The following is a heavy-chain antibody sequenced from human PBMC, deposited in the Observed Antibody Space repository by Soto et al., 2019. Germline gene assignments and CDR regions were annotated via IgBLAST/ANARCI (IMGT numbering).Heavy chain of an antibody. CDR3: AKGRGSGWAWYFDN. CDR1: GFTFKESA. J-gene: IGHJ4*02. D-gene: IGHD6-19*01. Sequence: PVGSLRLSCAAFGFTFKESAMNWVRQAPGKGLEWVASISDTGASTWYAESVRGRLSISRDNSKNTLYLQMNSLRGEDTAVYYCAKGRGSGWAWYFDNWGQGTLVTVSS. CDR2: ISDTGAST. V-gene: IGHV3-23*01.